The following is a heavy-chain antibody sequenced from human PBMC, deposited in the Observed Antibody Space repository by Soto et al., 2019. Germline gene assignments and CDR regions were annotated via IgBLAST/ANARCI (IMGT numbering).Heavy chain of an antibody. CDR1: GFTFSNWW. CDR3: ARDYISGSPNY. V-gene: IGHV3-74*01. J-gene: IGHJ4*02. D-gene: IGHD5-12*01. CDR2: INGDGSRT. Sequence: GGSLRLSCAASGFTFSNWWMHWVRQTPGRGLVWVSHINGDGSRTNYADSVKGRFSISRDNAKNTLYLQMNSLRAEDTGVYYCARDYISGSPNYWGQGTLVTV.